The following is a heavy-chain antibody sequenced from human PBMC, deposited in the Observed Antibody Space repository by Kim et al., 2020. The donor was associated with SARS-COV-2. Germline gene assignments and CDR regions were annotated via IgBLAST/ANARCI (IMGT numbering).Heavy chain of an antibody. J-gene: IGHJ2*01. CDR3: ARGGHDYGDDWYFDL. CDR1: GGSISSYY. Sequence: SETLSLTCTVSGGSISSYYRSWIRQPPGKGLEWIGYIYYSGSTNYNPSLKSRVTISVDTSKNQFSLKLSSVTAADTAVYYCARGGHDYGDDWYFDLWGRGTLVTVSS. D-gene: IGHD4-17*01. V-gene: IGHV4-59*13. CDR2: IYYSGST.